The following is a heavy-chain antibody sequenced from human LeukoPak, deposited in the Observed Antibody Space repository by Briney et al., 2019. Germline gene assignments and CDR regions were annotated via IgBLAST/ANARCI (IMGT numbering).Heavy chain of an antibody. CDR2: ISAYNGNT. Sequence: ASVKVSCKAPGYTFTSYGISWVRQAPGQGLEWMGWISAYNGNTNYAQKLQGRVTMTTDTSTSTAYMELRSLRSDDTAVYYCARDHKLIAAAGIWFDPWGQGTLVTVSS. V-gene: IGHV1-18*01. J-gene: IGHJ5*02. CDR1: GYTFTSYG. CDR3: ARDHKLIAAAGIWFDP. D-gene: IGHD6-13*01.